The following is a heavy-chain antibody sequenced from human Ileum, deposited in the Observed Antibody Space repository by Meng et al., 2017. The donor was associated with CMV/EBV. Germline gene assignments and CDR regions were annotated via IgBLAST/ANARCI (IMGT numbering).Heavy chain of an antibody. CDR2: VGAYNGKT. D-gene: IGHD2-21*01. CDR1: HSSFPTLG. J-gene: IGHJ4*02. CDR3: ASPLDCVNGKCPTH. V-gene: IGHV1-18*01. Sequence: SHSSFPTLGITWVRQAPGQGLEWVGWVGAYNGKTNSAQKLQGRVTLTTDTSTNTAFLELRSLRSDDTALYYCASPLDCVNGKCPTHWGQGTLVTVSS.